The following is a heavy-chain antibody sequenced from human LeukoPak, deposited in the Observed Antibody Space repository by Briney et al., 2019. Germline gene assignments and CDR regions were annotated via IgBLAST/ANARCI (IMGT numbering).Heavy chain of an antibody. J-gene: IGHJ4*02. CDR1: GGSISSYY. D-gene: IGHD5-18*01. V-gene: IGHV4-59*08. Sequence: SETLSLTCTVSGGSISSYYWSWIRQPPGKGLEWIGYIYYSGSTNYNPSLRSRVTISVDTSKNQFSLKLSSVTAADTAVYYCARRAPYSYEWSTLDYWGQGTLVTVSS. CDR3: ARRAPYSYEWSTLDY. CDR2: IYYSGST.